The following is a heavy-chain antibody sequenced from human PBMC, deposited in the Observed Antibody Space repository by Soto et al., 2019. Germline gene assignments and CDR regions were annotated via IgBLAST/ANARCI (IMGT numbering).Heavy chain of an antibody. V-gene: IGHV3-48*01. CDR3: ARDRYFYDSSGYFDY. J-gene: IGHJ4*02. CDR1: GFIFSSYS. Sequence: GGSLRLSCAASGFIFSSYSMNWVRQAPGKGLEWVSYISSSSSTIYYADSVKGRFTISRDNAKNSLYLQMNSLRVEDTAVYYCARDRYFYDSSGYFDYWGQGALVTVSS. D-gene: IGHD3-22*01. CDR2: ISSSSSTI.